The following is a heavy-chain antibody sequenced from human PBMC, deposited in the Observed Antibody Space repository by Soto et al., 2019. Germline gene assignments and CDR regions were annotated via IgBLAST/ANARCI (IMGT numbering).Heavy chain of an antibody. CDR2: LSSDGFGA. CDR1: GFSLSPYW. J-gene: IGHJ4*02. Sequence: EVHLEESWGGLVQPGGSPRLSCAASGFSLSPYWMHWVRQVPGRGLEWVARLSSDGFGAAYADSVKGRFFISRDIARNTLSLQMNSLRADDTAVYYCARDLGGPDYWGRGTSVTVSS. D-gene: IGHD3-16*01. V-gene: IGHV3-74*03. CDR3: ARDLGGPDY.